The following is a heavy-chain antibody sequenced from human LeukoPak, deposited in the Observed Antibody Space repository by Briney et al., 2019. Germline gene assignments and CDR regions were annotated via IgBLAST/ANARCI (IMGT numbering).Heavy chain of an antibody. Sequence: GASVKVSCKASGYTFTGYYMHWVRQAPGQGLEWMGRINPNSGGTNYAQKFQGRVTMTRDTSISTAYMELSRQRSDDTAVYYCARDSKQQLVGGDYWGQGTLVTVSS. D-gene: IGHD6-13*01. CDR3: ARDSKQQLVGGDY. CDR2: INPNSGGT. V-gene: IGHV1-2*06. J-gene: IGHJ4*02. CDR1: GYTFTGYY.